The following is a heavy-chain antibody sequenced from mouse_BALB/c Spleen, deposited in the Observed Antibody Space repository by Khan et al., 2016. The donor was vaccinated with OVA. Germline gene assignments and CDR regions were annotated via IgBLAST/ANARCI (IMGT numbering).Heavy chain of an antibody. Sequence: EVQLVESGPGLVKPSQSLSLTCTVTGYSITSDYAWNWIRQFPGNKLEWMGYISSSGSTNYNPALKSRFSITRDTSKNPFFLQLNSVTTEDTATYYCASDGSRYNYAMDYWGQGTSVTVSS. V-gene: IGHV3-2*02. J-gene: IGHJ4*01. CDR3: ASDGSRYNYAMDY. D-gene: IGHD2-3*01. CDR1: GYSITSDYA. CDR2: ISSSGST.